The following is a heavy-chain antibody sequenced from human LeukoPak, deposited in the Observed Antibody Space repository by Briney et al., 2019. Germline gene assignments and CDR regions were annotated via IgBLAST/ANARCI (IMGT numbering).Heavy chain of an antibody. V-gene: IGHV5-51*01. CDR2: IYPGDSDT. CDR3: AWSRIAARPYFDY. CDR1: GSRFNNYW. Sequence: GESLKISCKGSGSRFNNYWIGWVRQMPGKGLEWMGIIYPGDSDTRYSPSFQGQVTISADKSIRTAYLQWSSLKASDTAMYYCAWSRIAARPYFDYWGQGTLVTVSS. D-gene: IGHD6-6*01. J-gene: IGHJ4*02.